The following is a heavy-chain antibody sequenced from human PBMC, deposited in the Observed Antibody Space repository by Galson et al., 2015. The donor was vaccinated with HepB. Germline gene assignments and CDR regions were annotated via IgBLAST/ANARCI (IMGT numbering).Heavy chain of an antibody. D-gene: IGHD6-19*01. CDR1: GFTFSYYA. V-gene: IGHV3-23*01. Sequence: SLRLSCAASGFTFSYYAMAWVRQAPGKGLEWISAITPSGDNTYSADSMKGRFFISRDNSQNTLFLQMTGLRADETALYFCAKVFPEKTDGWYRQALYYFDSWGQGTRVTVSS. CDR2: ITPSGDNT. CDR3: AKVFPEKTDGWYRQALYYFDS. J-gene: IGHJ4*02.